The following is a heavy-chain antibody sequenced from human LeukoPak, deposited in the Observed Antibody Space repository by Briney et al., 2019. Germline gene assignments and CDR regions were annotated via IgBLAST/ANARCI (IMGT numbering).Heavy chain of an antibody. J-gene: IGHJ6*03. Sequence: ASVKVSCNPSGYMFTNYDINWVRQATGQGREWIGWMNPQSGNTGYAQKFRGRVTITRDTYITTAYMELSSLRSEDTAVYYCARGPNYSNFGSAYYYYMDVWGKGTTVTVSS. V-gene: IGHV1-8*03. CDR3: ARGPNYSNFGSAYYYYMDV. D-gene: IGHD4-11*01. CDR1: GYMFTNYD. CDR2: MNPQSGNT.